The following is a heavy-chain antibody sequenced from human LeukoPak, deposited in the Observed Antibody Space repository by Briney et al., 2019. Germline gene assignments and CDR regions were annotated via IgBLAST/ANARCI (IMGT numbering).Heavy chain of an antibody. CDR1: GGSISSSSYY. Sequence: SETLSLTCTVSGGSISSSSYYWGWIRQPPGKGLEWIGSIYYSGRTYYNPSLKSRVTISVDTSKNQFSLKLSSVTAADTAVYYCASPVRYSYGEEYYFDYWGQGTLVTVSS. J-gene: IGHJ4*02. CDR3: ASPVRYSYGEEYYFDY. V-gene: IGHV4-39*01. D-gene: IGHD5-18*01. CDR2: IYYSGRT.